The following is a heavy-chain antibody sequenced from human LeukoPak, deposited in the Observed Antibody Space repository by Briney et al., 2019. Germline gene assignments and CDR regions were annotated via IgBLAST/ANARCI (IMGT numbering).Heavy chain of an antibody. Sequence: GGSLRLSCAASGFTFSSYWMNWVRQAPGKGLVWVSRIASDGSSTTYADSVKGRFSISRDNAKNTVYLQMNSLRAEDTAVYYCVSFYETYWGRGTLVTVSS. V-gene: IGHV3-74*01. CDR3: VSFYETY. CDR2: IASDGSST. D-gene: IGHD2/OR15-2a*01. CDR1: GFTFSSYW. J-gene: IGHJ4*02.